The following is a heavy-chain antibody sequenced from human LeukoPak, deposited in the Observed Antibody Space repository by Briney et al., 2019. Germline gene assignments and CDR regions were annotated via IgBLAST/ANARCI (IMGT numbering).Heavy chain of an antibody. Sequence: SETLSLTCTVSGGPISSSSYYWGWIRQPPGKGLEWIGSIYYRGSTYYNPSLKSRVTISVDTSKNQFSLKLSSVTAADTAVYYCARRRSSITPIDYWGQGTLVTVSS. CDR3: ARRRSSITPIDY. D-gene: IGHD6-13*01. CDR2: IYYRGST. J-gene: IGHJ4*02. CDR1: GGPISSSSYY. V-gene: IGHV4-39*01.